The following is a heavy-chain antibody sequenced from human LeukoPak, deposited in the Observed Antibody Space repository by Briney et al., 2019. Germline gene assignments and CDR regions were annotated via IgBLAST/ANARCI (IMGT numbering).Heavy chain of an antibody. V-gene: IGHV4-61*01. CDR3: AKQVPGGFDP. CDR1: GGSISSSSYY. J-gene: IGHJ5*02. D-gene: IGHD1/OR15-1a*01. CDR2: IYYSGST. Sequence: SETLSLTCTVSGGSISSSSYYWSWIRQPPGKGLEWIGYIYYSGSTNYNPSLKSRVTISVDTSKNQFSLKLSSVTAADTAVYYCAKQVPGGFDPWGQGTLVTVSS.